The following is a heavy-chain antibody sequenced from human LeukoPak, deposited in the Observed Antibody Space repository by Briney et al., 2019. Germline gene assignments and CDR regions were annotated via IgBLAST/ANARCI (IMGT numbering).Heavy chain of an antibody. J-gene: IGHJ5*02. Sequence: ASVKVSCKASGYTFTSYDINWVRQATGQGLEWMGWMNPNSGNTGYAQKFQGRVTMTRNTSISTAYMELSSLRSEDTAVYYCARGLCPYGTSCYTGWFDPRGQGTLVTVSS. D-gene: IGHD2-2*02. CDR3: ARGLCPYGTSCYTGWFDP. CDR1: GYTFTSYD. CDR2: MNPNSGNT. V-gene: IGHV1-8*01.